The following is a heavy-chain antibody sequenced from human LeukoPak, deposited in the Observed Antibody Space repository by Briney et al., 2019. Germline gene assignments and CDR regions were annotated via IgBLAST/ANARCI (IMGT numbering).Heavy chain of an antibody. Sequence: PSETLSLTCAVSGGSISSGGYSWSWTRQPPGKGLEWIGYIYHSGSTYYNPSLKSRVTISVDRSKNQFSLKLSSVTAADTAVYYCARDRRWYRGQYWFDPWGQGTLVTVSS. V-gene: IGHV4-30-2*01. D-gene: IGHD4-23*01. J-gene: IGHJ5*02. CDR3: ARDRRWYRGQYWFDP. CDR2: IYHSGST. CDR1: GGSISSGGYS.